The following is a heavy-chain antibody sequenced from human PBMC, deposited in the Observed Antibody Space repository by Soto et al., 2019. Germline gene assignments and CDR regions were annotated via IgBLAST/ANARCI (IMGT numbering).Heavy chain of an antibody. CDR1: GYTFSTYY. CDR3: ARYDYNGYYFDY. V-gene: IGHV1-46*01. D-gene: IGHD4-4*01. J-gene: IGHJ4*02. Sequence: QVQLVQSGAEVKKPGASVKVSCKASGYTFSTYYMHWVRQAPGQGYEWMGIINPSGGSTTYAQKFQGSVTMTRYTSTTTVYMELSSLKSEDTAVYSCARYDYNGYYFDYWGQGTLVTVSS. CDR2: INPSGGST.